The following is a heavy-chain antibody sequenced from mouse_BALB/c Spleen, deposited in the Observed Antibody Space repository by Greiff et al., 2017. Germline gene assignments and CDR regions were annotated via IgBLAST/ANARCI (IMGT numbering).Heavy chain of an antibody. J-gene: IGHJ2*01. V-gene: IGHV1S22*01. CDR1: GFTFTSYW. CDR3: TSFFDY. CDR2: IYPGGGST. Sequence: LQQPGSELVRPGASVKLSCKASGFTFTSYWMHWVQQRPGQGLEWIGNIYPGGGSTNYDEKYKSKTTLTVYTCTSTDYMQLSSLTSEDSAVYYCTSFFDYWGQGTTLTVSS.